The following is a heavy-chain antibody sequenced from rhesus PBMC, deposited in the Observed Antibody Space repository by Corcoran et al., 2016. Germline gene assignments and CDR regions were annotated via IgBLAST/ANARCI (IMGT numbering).Heavy chain of an antibody. CDR1: GVSISGYYY. V-gene: IGHV4-143*01. Sequence: QVQMQESGPGLVKPSETLSLTCTVSGVSISGYYYWGWLRQSPGKGLVWIGDIYGNGATTDYNPSLKSRITVSKDTSKNQVSLNLTSVTAAETAVYYCVGREYSRYFDYWGQGVLVTVSP. CDR2: IYGNGATT. J-gene: IGHJ4*01. CDR3: VGREYSRYFDY. D-gene: IGHD2-21*01.